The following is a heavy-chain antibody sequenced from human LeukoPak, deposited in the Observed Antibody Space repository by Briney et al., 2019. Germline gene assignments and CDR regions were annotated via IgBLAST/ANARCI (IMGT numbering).Heavy chain of an antibody. V-gene: IGHV3-64D*08. CDR1: GFTFTNYA. Sequence: PGGSLRLSCSASGFTFTNYAIHWVRQAPGKGLEYVSAISADGRSTYYADSVKGRFTLSRDNSKDTLYLQMSSLRAEDTAVYYCVKDMGGYNYGFFDYWGQGTLVTVSS. J-gene: IGHJ4*02. D-gene: IGHD5-18*01. CDR2: ISADGRST. CDR3: VKDMGGYNYGFFDY.